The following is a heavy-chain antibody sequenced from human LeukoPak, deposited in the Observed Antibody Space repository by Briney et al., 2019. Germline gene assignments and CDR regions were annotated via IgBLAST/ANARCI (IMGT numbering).Heavy chain of an antibody. CDR2: ISSSGTT. V-gene: IGHV4-39*02. CDR1: GGSISSFIYS. Sequence: SETLSLTCTVSGGSISSFIYSWGWIRQPPGKGLEWIGTISSSGTTYYSPSLTSRVTLSVDPSKNHFSLNLSSVTATDSAVYYCARLVRETTVTYYFYYYMDVWGKGTTVTVSS. J-gene: IGHJ6*03. CDR3: ARLVRETTVTYYFYYYMDV. D-gene: IGHD4-17*01.